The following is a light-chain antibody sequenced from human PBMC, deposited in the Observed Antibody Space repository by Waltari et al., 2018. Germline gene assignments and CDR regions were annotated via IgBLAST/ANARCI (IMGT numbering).Light chain of an antibody. Sequence: EIVLTQSPSTLSVSPGERAILSCRASQTISYNLAWYQQRPGQPPRLLIYGASARAAAIPVRFSGGGSGTEFTLTISGLQSEDFAVYYCQHYHQWPPYTFGQGTKVE. J-gene: IGKJ2*01. CDR1: QTISYN. CDR3: QHYHQWPPYT. CDR2: GAS. V-gene: IGKV3-15*01.